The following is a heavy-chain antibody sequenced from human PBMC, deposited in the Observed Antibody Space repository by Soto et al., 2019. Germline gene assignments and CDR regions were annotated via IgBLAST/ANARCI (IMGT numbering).Heavy chain of an antibody. D-gene: IGHD6-13*01. CDR1: GGTFSSYA. Sequence: SVKVSCKASGGTFSSYAISWVRQAPGQGLEWMGGIIPIFGTANYAQKFQGRVTITADESTSTAYMELSSLRSEDTAVYYCARPYSSSWSSGFYYGMDVWGQGTTVTVLL. CDR3: ARPYSSSWSSGFYYGMDV. CDR2: IIPIFGTA. V-gene: IGHV1-69*13. J-gene: IGHJ6*02.